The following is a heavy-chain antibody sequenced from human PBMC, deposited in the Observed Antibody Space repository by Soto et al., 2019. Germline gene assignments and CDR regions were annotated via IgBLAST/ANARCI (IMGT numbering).Heavy chain of an antibody. J-gene: IGHJ6*03. CDR2: MNPNSGHT. Sequence: ASVKVSCKASGYTFTSYDINWVRQATGQGLEWMGWMNPNSGHTGYAQKFQGRVTMTRNTSISTAYMELSSLRSEDTAVYYCARVLSEGDYGGVYYYYYYMDVWGKGTTVTVSS. CDR3: ARVLSEGDYGGVYYYYYYMDV. D-gene: IGHD4-17*01. CDR1: GYTFTSYD. V-gene: IGHV1-8*01.